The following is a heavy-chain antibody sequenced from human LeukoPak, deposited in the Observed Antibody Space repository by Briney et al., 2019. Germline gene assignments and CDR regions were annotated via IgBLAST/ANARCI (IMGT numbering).Heavy chain of an antibody. CDR1: GFTFNTYA. Sequence: GGCLRLSCAASGFTFNTYAMNWVRQAPGKGLEWGSTISGSGGSTYYADTVKGRFTISRDNAKNTLYLQMNSLRADDTAVYYCAKKDRIAVAGSLDYWGQGTLVTVSS. D-gene: IGHD6-19*01. J-gene: IGHJ4*02. CDR3: AKKDRIAVAGSLDY. CDR2: ISGSGGST. V-gene: IGHV3-23*01.